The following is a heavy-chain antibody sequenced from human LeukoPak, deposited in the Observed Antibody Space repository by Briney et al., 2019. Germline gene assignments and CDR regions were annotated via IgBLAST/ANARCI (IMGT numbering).Heavy chain of an antibody. V-gene: IGHV4-59*01. CDR2: IYYSGST. Sequence: SETLSLTCTVSVGAICRYYWSWIRETPEEGVEWIVYIYYSGSTNYNPSLKSRVTISVDTSKNHFSLKLCSVTAAETAVYYSARSSYYYDSSAYYHGYFQHWGQGTLVTVSS. D-gene: IGHD3-22*01. CDR3: ARSSYYYDSSAYYHGYFQH. CDR1: VGAICRYY. J-gene: IGHJ1*01.